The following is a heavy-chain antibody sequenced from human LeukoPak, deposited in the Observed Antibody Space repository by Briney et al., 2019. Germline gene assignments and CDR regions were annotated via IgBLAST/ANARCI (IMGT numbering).Heavy chain of an antibody. V-gene: IGHV4-34*01. J-gene: IGHJ4*02. D-gene: IGHD4-17*01. CDR3: ARALSTVSTYFDS. Sequence: PSETLSLTCAVNGGSFSGYYWAWIRQPPGKGLEWIGEINPGGSTNYHPSLKRRVTISADTSKSQFSLELRSVTAADTAVFYCARALSTVSTYFDSWGQGSLVTVSS. CDR2: INPGGST. CDR1: GGSFSGYY.